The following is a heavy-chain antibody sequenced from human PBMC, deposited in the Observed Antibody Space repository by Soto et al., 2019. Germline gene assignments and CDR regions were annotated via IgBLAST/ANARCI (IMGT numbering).Heavy chain of an antibody. CDR2: IYHSGST. Sequence: SETLSLTCAVSGYSISSGYYWGWIRQPPGKGLEWIGSIYHSGSTYYNPSLKSRVTISVDTSKNQFSLKLSSVTAADTAVYYCAREAGHYYGSGSYYPPNYYYGMDVWGQGTTVTVSS. J-gene: IGHJ6*02. V-gene: IGHV4-38-2*02. CDR1: GYSISSGYY. D-gene: IGHD3-10*01. CDR3: AREAGHYYGSGSYYPPNYYYGMDV.